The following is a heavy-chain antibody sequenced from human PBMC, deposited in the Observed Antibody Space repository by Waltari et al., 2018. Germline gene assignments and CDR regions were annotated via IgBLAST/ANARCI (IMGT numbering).Heavy chain of an antibody. J-gene: IGHJ1*01. CDR3: AKEGEPLFQH. CDR1: GFRFSNYW. CDR2: ISNDASSI. Sequence: EEQLLESGGGLVQPGDSLRLSCAASGFRFSNYWMNWVRQAPGKGLGWVARISNDASSITYADSVKGRFTISRDNAKNTLYLQMNSLRAEDTAVYYCAKEGEPLFQHWGQGTLVTVSS. D-gene: IGHD2-21*01. V-gene: IGHV3-74*03.